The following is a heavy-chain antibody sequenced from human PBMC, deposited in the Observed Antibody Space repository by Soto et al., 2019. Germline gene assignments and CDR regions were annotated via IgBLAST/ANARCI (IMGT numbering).Heavy chain of an antibody. CDR2: ISWDGGST. CDR3: AKAGQQENYYYYGMDV. V-gene: IGHV3-43*01. D-gene: IGHD6-13*01. J-gene: IGHJ6*02. CDR1: GFTFDDYT. Sequence: GGSLRLSCAASGFTFDDYTMHWVRQAPGKGLEWVSLISWDGGSTYYADSVKGRFTISRDNSKNSLYLQMNSLRTEDTALYYCAKAGQQENYYYYGMDVWGQGTTVTVSS.